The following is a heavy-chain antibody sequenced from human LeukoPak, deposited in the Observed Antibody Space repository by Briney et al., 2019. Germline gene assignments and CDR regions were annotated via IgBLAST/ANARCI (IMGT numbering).Heavy chain of an antibody. CDR3: ARERGYCSGGSCPGEWFDP. V-gene: IGHV4-61*02. Sequence: PSETLSLTCTVSGGSISSGSYYWRWIRQPAGKGLEWIGRIYTSGSTNYNPSPKSRVTISVDTSKNQFSLKLSSVTAADTAVYYCARERGYCSGGSCPGEWFDPWGQGTLVTVSS. J-gene: IGHJ5*02. D-gene: IGHD2-15*01. CDR1: GGSISSGSYY. CDR2: IYTSGST.